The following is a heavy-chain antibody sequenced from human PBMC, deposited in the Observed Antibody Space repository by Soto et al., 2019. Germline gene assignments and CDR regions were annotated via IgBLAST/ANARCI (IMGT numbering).Heavy chain of an antibody. V-gene: IGHV4-59*01. CDR2: IYYSGST. CDR1: GGSISSYY. CDR3: ASLYGSSWYYFDY. J-gene: IGHJ4*02. D-gene: IGHD6-13*01. Sequence: PSETLSLTCTVSGGSISSYYWSWIRQPPGKGLEWIGYIYYSGSTNYNPSLKSRVTISVDTSKNQFSLKLSSVTAADTAVYYCASLYGSSWYYFDYWGQGTLVTVSS.